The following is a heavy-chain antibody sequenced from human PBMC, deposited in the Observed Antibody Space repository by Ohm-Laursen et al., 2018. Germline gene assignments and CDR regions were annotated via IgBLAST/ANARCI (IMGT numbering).Heavy chain of an antibody. J-gene: IGHJ6*02. CDR1: GYTFTGYY. CDR2: INPNSGGT. D-gene: IGHD5-18*01. CDR3: ASFDSGYSYDYMSSNYGMDV. V-gene: IGHV1-2*02. Sequence: ASVKVSCKASGYTFTGYYMHWVRQAPGQGLEWMGWINPNSGGTNYAQKFQGRVTMTRDTSISTAYMELSRLRSDDTAVYYCASFDSGYSYDYMSSNYGMDVWGQGTTVTVSS.